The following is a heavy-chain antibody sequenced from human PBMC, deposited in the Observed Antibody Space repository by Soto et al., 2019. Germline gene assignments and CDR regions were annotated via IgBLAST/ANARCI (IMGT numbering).Heavy chain of an antibody. CDR1: GFTFTRYS. CDR2: ISSTTNYI. V-gene: IGHV3-21*06. J-gene: IGHJ4*02. Sequence: GGSLRLSCAASGFTFTRYSMKWVRQAPGKGLEWVSSISSTTNYIYYGDSMKGRFTISRDNAKNSLYLEMNSLRAEDTAVYYCARESEDLTSNFDYWGQGTLVTVSS. CDR3: ARESEDLTSNFDY.